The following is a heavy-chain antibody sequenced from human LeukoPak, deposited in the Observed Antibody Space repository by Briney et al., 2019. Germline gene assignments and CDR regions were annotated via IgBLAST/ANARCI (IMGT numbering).Heavy chain of an antibody. Sequence: GRSLRLSCAASGFTFSSYAMHWVRQAPGKGLEWVAVISYDESNKYYADSVKGRFTISRGNSKNTLYLQMNSLRAEDTAVYYCARPLRAMARQWLGPFDYWGQGTLVTVSS. CDR1: GFTFSSYA. J-gene: IGHJ4*02. D-gene: IGHD6-19*01. V-gene: IGHV3-30-3*01. CDR2: ISYDESNK. CDR3: ARPLRAMARQWLGPFDY.